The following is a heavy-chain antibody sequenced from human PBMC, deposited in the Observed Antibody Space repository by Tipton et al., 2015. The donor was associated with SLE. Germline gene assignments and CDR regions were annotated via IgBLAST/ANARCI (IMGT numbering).Heavy chain of an antibody. D-gene: IGHD6-13*01. Sequence: SLRLSCAASGFTFSSYAMSWVRQAPGKGLEWVSAISGSGGSTYYADSAKGRFTISRDNSKNTLYLQMNSLRAEDTAVYYCAKEFRSTPSFDIWGQGTMVTVSS. V-gene: IGHV3-23*01. J-gene: IGHJ3*02. CDR3: AKEFRSTPSFDI. CDR1: GFTFSSYA. CDR2: ISGSGGST.